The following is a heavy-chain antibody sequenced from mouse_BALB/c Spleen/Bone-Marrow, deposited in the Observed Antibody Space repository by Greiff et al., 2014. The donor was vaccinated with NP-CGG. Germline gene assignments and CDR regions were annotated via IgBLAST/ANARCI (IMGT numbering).Heavy chain of an antibody. D-gene: IGHD1-2*01. J-gene: IGHJ4*01. Sequence: EVQGVESGGGLVKLGGSLKLSCAASGFTFTSYYMSWVRQTPEKRLELVAAINSNGDNTYYPDTMKGRFTISRDNAKNTLYLQMSRLKSEDTALFYCARRGISTAEGVGAMDYWGQGTSVTVSS. CDR3: ARRGISTAEGVGAMDY. CDR2: INSNGDNT. V-gene: IGHV5-6-2*01. CDR1: GFTFTSYY.